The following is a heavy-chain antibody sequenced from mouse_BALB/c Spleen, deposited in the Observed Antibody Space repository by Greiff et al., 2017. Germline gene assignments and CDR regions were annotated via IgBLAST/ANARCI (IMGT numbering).Heavy chain of an antibody. D-gene: IGHD2-10*02. J-gene: IGHJ4*01. CDR1: GYTFTSYG. Sequence: QVQLQQSGAELARPGASVKLSCKASGYTFTSYGMQWVKQRPGQGLEWIGAIYPGDGDTRYTQKFKGKATLTADKSSSTAYMQLSSLTSEDSAVYYCASAGLEYGNCASDMDYWGQGTSLTVSS. CDR3: ASAGLEYGNCASDMDY. CDR2: IYPGDGDT. V-gene: IGHV1-87*01.